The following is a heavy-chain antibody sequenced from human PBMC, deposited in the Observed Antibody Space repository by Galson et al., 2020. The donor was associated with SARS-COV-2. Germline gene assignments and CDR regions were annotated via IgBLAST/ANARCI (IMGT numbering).Heavy chain of an antibody. J-gene: IGHJ4*02. D-gene: IGHD2-8*01. Sequence: SETLSLTCTVSGGSISSSSYYWGWIRQPPGKGLEWIGSIYYSGSTYYNPSLKSRVTISVDTSKNQFSLKLSSVTAADTAVYYCARASQLGYCTNGVCYTHSIYFDYWGQGTLVTVSS. CDR3: ARASQLGYCTNGVCYTHSIYFDY. V-gene: IGHV4-39*07. CDR2: IYYSGST. CDR1: GGSISSSSYY.